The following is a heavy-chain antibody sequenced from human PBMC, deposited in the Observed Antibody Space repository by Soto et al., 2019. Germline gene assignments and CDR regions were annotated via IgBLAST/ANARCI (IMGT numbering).Heavy chain of an antibody. CDR1: GFTFSNYA. V-gene: IGHV3-23*01. J-gene: IGHJ4*02. D-gene: IGHD6-13*01. CDR2: ISGSGGST. Sequence: EVQLLESGGGLVQPGGSLRLSCAASGFTFSNYAVTWVRQAPGKGLEWVSTISGSGGSTYYADSVKGRFTISRDNSKNTLYLQMNSLRAEDTAVYYCAKDQGSSWYEIDYWGQGTQVNVSS. CDR3: AKDQGSSWYEIDY.